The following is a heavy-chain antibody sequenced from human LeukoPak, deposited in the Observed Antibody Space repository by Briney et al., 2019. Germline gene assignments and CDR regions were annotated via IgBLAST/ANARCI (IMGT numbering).Heavy chain of an antibody. J-gene: IGHJ4*02. V-gene: IGHV4-59*01. CDR2: IYYSGST. CDR3: ARATTTGWYADY. D-gene: IGHD6-19*01. CDR1: GGTISSYY. Sequence: KPSETLSLTCTVSGGTISSYYWSWIRQPPGKGLEWIGYIYYSGSTNYNPSLYSRVTISVDTSKNQFSLILSSVTAADTAVYHWARATTTGWYADYWGQGTLVTVSS.